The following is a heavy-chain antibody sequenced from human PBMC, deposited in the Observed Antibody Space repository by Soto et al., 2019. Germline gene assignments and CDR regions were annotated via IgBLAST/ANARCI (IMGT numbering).Heavy chain of an antibody. CDR1: GGTFSSYA. J-gene: IGHJ6*01. CDR2: IIPIFGTA. Sequence: SVKVSCKASGGTFSSYAISWVRQAPGQGLEWMGGIIPIFGTANYAQKFQGRVTITADESKSTAYMELSSLRSEDTAVYCWADDAYSSGWYENEYYYYRMDVW. D-gene: IGHD6-13*01. CDR3: ADDAYSSGWYENEYYYYRMDV. V-gene: IGHV1-69*13.